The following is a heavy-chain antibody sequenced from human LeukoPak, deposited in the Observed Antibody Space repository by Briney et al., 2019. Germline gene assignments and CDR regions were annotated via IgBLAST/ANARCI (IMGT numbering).Heavy chain of an antibody. D-gene: IGHD1-26*01. CDR2: IYYSGST. J-gene: IGHJ3*02. Sequence: SETLSLTCSVSGVSVSSGSYYWGWIRQPPGKGLEWIGSIYYSGSTYYNPSLKSRVTISVDTSKNKFSLKLNSVTAADTAVYYCARPAYRGSYYDAFDIWGQGTMVTVSS. CDR3: ARPAYRGSYYDAFDI. V-gene: IGHV4-39*01. CDR1: GVSVSSGSYY.